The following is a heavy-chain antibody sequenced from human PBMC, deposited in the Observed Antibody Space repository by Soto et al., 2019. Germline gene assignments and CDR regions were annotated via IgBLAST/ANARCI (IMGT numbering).Heavy chain of an antibody. J-gene: IGHJ6*02. D-gene: IGHD1-1*01. V-gene: IGHV3-30*18. CDR2: ITYDGSNK. CDR1: AFTFSRYG. Sequence: QVQLVESGGGVVQPGRTLRLSCAASAFTFSRYGIHWVRQAPGKGLEWVAAITYDGSNKYYADSVKGRFAISRDNSKNTLYLQMNSLRAEDTAVYYCAKDRAGPTGTRDVYGMDVWGQGTAVTVSS. CDR3: AKDRAGPTGTRDVYGMDV.